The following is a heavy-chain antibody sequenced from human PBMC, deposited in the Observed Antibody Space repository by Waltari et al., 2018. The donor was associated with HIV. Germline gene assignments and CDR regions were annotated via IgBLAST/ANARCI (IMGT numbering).Heavy chain of an antibody. CDR3: ARGDTAGAGRIRYIDL. CDR1: GGSLSYTDSS. CDR2: IYLPGTT. J-gene: IGHJ2*01. V-gene: IGHV4-30-4*08. Sequence: QVPLQESGPGLVRPSQTLSLTCSVSGGSLSYTDSSWHWIRQPPGKGLAWFGYIYLPGTTSYNPSLKNRLSITVDRSMNQFSLNLNSVTAADTAVYFCARGDTAGAGRIRYIDLWGRGTPVSVSA.